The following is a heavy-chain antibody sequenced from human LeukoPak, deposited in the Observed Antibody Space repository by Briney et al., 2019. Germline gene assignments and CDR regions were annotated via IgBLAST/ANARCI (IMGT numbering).Heavy chain of an antibody. J-gene: IGHJ4*02. V-gene: IGHV3-30-3*01. CDR1: GFTFSSYA. D-gene: IGHD2-8*01. CDR2: ISYDGSNK. CDR3: ARVNGD. Sequence: GGSLRLSCAASGFTFSSYAMHWVRQAPGKGLEWVAVISYDGSNKYYADSVKGRFTISRDNSKNTLYLQMNSLRAEDTAVYYCARVNGDWGQGTPVTVSS.